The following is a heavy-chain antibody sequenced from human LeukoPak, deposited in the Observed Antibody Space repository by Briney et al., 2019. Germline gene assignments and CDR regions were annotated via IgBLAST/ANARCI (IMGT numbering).Heavy chain of an antibody. CDR2: ISGSGSST. D-gene: IGHD3-9*01. J-gene: IGHJ4*02. Sequence: GGSLRLSCAASGFTFSNYAMNWARQAPGKGLEWVSGISGSGSSTYYADSVKGRFTISRDNSKNTLSLQMNSLRAEDTAVYYCAKAYNDILTGDHYWGQGTLVTVSS. CDR1: GFTFSNYA. CDR3: AKAYNDILTGDHY. V-gene: IGHV3-23*01.